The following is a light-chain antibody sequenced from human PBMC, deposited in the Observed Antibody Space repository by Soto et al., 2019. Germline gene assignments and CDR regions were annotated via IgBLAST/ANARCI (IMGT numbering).Light chain of an antibody. V-gene: IGKV1-39*01. Sequence: DIPMTQSPSSLSGSVGDRVTITCRASENISRHLNWYQQKPGKAPKLLIYAASSLQNGVPSRFRGGGSGTDFTLTISNLQPEDFATYYCQQTYTTLSITFGQGTRLESK. J-gene: IGKJ5*01. CDR2: AAS. CDR3: QQTYTTLSIT. CDR1: ENISRH.